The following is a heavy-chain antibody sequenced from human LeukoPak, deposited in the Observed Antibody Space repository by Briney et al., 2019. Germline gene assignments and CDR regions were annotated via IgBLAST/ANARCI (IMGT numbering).Heavy chain of an antibody. CDR3: AKLGLRFPFNAFDI. V-gene: IGHV3-23*01. CDR2: ISGSGGST. D-gene: IGHD3-16*01. CDR1: GFTFSSYA. Sequence: PGGSLRLSCAASGFTFSSYAMSWVRQAPGKGLEWVSAISGSGGSTYYADSVKGRFIISRDNSKNTLYLQMSSLRAEDTAIYYCAKLGLRFPFNAFDIWGQGTMVTVSS. J-gene: IGHJ3*02.